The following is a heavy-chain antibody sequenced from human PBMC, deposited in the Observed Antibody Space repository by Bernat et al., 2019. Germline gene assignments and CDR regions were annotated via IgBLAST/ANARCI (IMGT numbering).Heavy chain of an antibody. V-gene: IGHV3-23*01. D-gene: IGHD6-19*01. Sequence: EVQLLESGGGLVQPGGSLRLSCAASGFTFSTYGMNWVRQAPGKGLEWVSGISDSGGSSYYAVSVKGRFTISRDNSTNTVFLQMNSLRVEDAAVYYCAKSPLPAKQWLARIRGGIDYWGQGTLVTVSS. J-gene: IGHJ4*02. CDR1: GFTFSTYG. CDR2: ISDSGGSS. CDR3: AKSPLPAKQWLARIRGGIDY.